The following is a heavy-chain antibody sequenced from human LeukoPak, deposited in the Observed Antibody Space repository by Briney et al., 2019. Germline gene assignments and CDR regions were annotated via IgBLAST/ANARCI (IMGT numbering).Heavy chain of an antibody. Sequence: SETLSLTCAVSGYSISSGYYWGWIRQPPGKGLEWIGSIYHSGSTYYNPSLKSRVTISVDTSKNQFSLKLSSVTAADTAVYYCARAYYDILTHDYWGQGTLVTVSS. V-gene: IGHV4-38-2*01. CDR3: ARAYYDILTHDY. D-gene: IGHD3-9*01. CDR1: GYSISSGYY. J-gene: IGHJ4*02. CDR2: IYHSGST.